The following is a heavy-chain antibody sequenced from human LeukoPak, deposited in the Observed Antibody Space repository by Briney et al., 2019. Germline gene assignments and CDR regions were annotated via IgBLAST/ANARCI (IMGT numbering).Heavy chain of an antibody. CDR3: ARTQPDIVLMVYASHYGMDV. D-gene: IGHD2-8*01. Sequence: GGSLRLSCAASGFTVSSNYMSWVRQAPGKGLEWVSVIYSGGSTYYADSVKGRFTISRDNSKSTLYLQMNSLRAEDTAVYYCARTQPDIVLMVYASHYGMDVWGQGTTVTVSS. CDR2: IYSGGST. J-gene: IGHJ6*02. V-gene: IGHV3-66*01. CDR1: GFTVSSNY.